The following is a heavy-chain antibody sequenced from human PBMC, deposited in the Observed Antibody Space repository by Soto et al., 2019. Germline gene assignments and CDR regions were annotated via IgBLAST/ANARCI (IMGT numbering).Heavy chain of an antibody. CDR3: ARLYNWFDP. CDR2: IYYSGST. V-gene: IGHV4-39*01. J-gene: IGHJ5*02. CDR1: GGSISSSSYY. Sequence: PSETLSLTCTVSGGSISSSSYYWGWIRQPPGKGLEWIGSIYYSGSTYYNPSLKSRVTISVDTSKNQFSLKRSSVTAADTAVYYCARLYNWFDPWGQGTVVTVSS.